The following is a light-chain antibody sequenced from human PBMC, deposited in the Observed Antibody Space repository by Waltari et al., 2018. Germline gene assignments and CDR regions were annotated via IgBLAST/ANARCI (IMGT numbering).Light chain of an antibody. CDR2: KIS. J-gene: IGKJ2*01. Sequence: DVVLTQSPLFLPVTLGQPASMSCRSSQSPINSAENTYLNWFHQRPGRSPRRLIYKISRRGSWVPDRFSGSGSGTDCTLKSSRVEAEDVGVYYCMQGSHWPRTFGQGTKLEI. CDR1: QSPINSAENTY. V-gene: IGKV2-30*01. CDR3: MQGSHWPRT.